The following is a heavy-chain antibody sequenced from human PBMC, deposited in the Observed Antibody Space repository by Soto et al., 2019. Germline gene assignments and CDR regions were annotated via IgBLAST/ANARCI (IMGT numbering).Heavy chain of an antibody. CDR1: GFTFSSYA. CDR3: AREQAARYYFDY. CDR2: ISYDGSNK. V-gene: IGHV3-30-3*01. Sequence: QVQLVESGGGVVQPGRSLRLSCAASGFTFSSYAMHWVRQAPGKGLEWVAVISYDGSNKYYADSVKGRFTISRDNSKNTLYLQMNSLRAEDTAVYYCAREQAARYYFDYWGRGTLVAVSS. J-gene: IGHJ4*02. D-gene: IGHD6-6*01.